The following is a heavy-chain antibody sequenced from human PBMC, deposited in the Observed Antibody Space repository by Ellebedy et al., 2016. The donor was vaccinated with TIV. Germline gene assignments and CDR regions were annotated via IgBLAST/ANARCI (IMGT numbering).Heavy chain of an antibody. Sequence: MPSETLSLTCAVYGGSFSGYYWSWIRQPPGKGLEWIGSIYYSGSTYYNPSLKSRVTISVDTSKNQFSLKLSSVTAADTAVYYCASGSGSYYPYYFDYWGQGTLVTVSS. CDR3: ASGSGSYYPYYFDY. V-gene: IGHV4-34*01. J-gene: IGHJ4*02. CDR2: IYYSGST. D-gene: IGHD3-10*01. CDR1: GGSFSGYY.